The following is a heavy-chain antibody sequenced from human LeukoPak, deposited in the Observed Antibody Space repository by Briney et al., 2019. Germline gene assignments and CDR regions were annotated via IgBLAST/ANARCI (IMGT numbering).Heavy chain of an antibody. J-gene: IGHJ6*02. CDR3: ARGGGLDV. V-gene: IGHV3-74*01. CDR2: IYSDGSNT. D-gene: IGHD3-16*01. Sequence: GGSLRLSCAASGFAFSTYWMHWVRQAPGKGLVWVSRIYSDGSNTIYADSVKGRFTISRDNAKNSLYLQMSNLRAEDTAVYFCARGGGLDVWGQGATVTVSS. CDR1: GFAFSTYW.